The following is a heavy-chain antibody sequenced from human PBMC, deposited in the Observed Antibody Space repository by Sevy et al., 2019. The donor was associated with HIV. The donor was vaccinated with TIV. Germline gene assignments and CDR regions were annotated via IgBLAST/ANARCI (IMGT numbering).Heavy chain of an antibody. J-gene: IGHJ6*03. CDR3: ARDVVVRGVFPTYYYHYYMDV. CDR2: INTRGDT. Sequence: SETLSFTCTVSGASITNYYWSWIRQPAGKGLEWIGRINTRGDTHYNPSLKSRVTMSLDTSQKHFSLKLTSVIAADTAVYYCARDVVVRGVFPTYYYHYYMDVWGKGTTVTVSS. D-gene: IGHD3-10*01. CDR1: GASITNYY. V-gene: IGHV4-4*07.